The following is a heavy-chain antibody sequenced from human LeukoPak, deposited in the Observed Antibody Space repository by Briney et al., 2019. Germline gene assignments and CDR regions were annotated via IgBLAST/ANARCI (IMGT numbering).Heavy chain of an antibody. CDR3: ARGADGVSSNSRGWFDP. V-gene: IGHV3-21*01. J-gene: IGHJ5*02. CDR2: ISTSSSYI. Sequence: PGGSLRLSCVASGFTFRSHGMNWVRQAPGKGLEWVSSISTSSSYIYYADSVKGRFTISRDNARNSLYLQMNTLRAEDTAVYSCARGADGVSSNSRGWFDPWGQGTLVTVSS. D-gene: IGHD2-15*01. CDR1: GFTFRSHG.